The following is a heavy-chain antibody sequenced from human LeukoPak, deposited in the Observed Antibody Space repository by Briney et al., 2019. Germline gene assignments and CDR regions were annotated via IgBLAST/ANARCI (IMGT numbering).Heavy chain of an antibody. D-gene: IGHD5-18*01. J-gene: IGHJ4*02. V-gene: IGHV4-4*07. CDR2: IFTSGSI. Sequence: SETLSLTCTVSGGSISTFYWSWIRQPAGKGLEWIGRIFTSGSIDYNPSLKSRVTMSVDTSKNQFSLKLSSVTAADTAVYYCARGGGYSYGFDYWGQGTLVTVSS. CDR1: GGSISTFY. CDR3: ARGGGYSYGFDY.